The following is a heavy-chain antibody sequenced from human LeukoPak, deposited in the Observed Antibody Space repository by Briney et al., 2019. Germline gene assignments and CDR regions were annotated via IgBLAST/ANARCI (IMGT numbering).Heavy chain of an antibody. CDR3: ARSTVDQYYYYGMDV. CDR2: IYSGGST. D-gene: IGHD4-23*01. J-gene: IGHJ6*02. CDR1: GFTVSSNY. Sequence: GGSLRLSCAASGFTVSSNYMSWVRQAPGKGLEWVSVIYSGGSTYYEDSVKGRFTISRDDSKNTLYLQMNSLRAEDTAVYYCARSTVDQYYYYGMDVWGQGTTVTVSS. V-gene: IGHV3-53*01.